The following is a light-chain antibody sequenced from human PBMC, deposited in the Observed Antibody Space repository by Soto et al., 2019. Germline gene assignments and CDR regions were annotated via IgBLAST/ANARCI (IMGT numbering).Light chain of an antibody. J-gene: IGKJ5*01. CDR2: GAS. Sequence: VLTQSPGTLSLSPWGRATLSCRASQSVSRRLAWYQQRPGQSPRLLISGASMRASGVPVRFIGSGSGTDFTLTITRLEPEDFAVYYCQQYGGSPITFGLGTRLEIK. CDR3: QQYGGSPIT. CDR1: QSVSRR. V-gene: IGKV3-20*01.